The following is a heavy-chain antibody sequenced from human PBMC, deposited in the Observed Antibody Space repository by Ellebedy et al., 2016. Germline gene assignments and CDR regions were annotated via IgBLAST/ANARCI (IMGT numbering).Heavy chain of an antibody. CDR3: ARESMVRGVNVYYYGMDV. CDR1: GYTFTGYY. V-gene: IGHV1-2*04. J-gene: IGHJ6*02. Sequence: ASVKVSCXASGYTFTGYYMHWVRQAPGQGLEWMGWINPNSGGTNYAQKFQGWVTMTRDTSISTAYMELSRLRSDDTAVYYCARESMVRGVNVYYYGMDVWGQGTTVTVSS. D-gene: IGHD3-10*01. CDR2: INPNSGGT.